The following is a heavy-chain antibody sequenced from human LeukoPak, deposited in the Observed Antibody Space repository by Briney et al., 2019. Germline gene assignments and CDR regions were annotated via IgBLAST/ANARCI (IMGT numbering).Heavy chain of an antibody. CDR2: SSNDGK. Sequence: GGSLRLSCTASGLSLNSYAMSWVRQVPGKGLGWVSASSNDGKWYAESVRGRFTISRDTSKNTVYLQMNSLRVEDAGVYYCAKAPVTSCRGAFCYPFDYWGHGTLVTVSS. J-gene: IGHJ4*01. V-gene: IGHV3-23*01. D-gene: IGHD2-21*01. CDR1: GLSLNSYA. CDR3: AKAPVTSCRGAFCYPFDY.